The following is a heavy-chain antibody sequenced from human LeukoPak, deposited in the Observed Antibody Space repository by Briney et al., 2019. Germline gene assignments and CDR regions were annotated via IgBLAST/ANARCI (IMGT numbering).Heavy chain of an antibody. V-gene: IGHV4-59*08. CDR2: IYYSGST. Sequence: SETLSLTCTVSGGSISSYYWSWIRQPPGKGLEWIGYIYYSGSTNYNPSLKSRVTISVDTSKNQFSLKLSSVTAAATAVYYCARSSSWYAWFDPWGQGTLVTVSS. CDR3: ARSSSWYAWFDP. J-gene: IGHJ5*02. CDR1: GGSISSYY. D-gene: IGHD6-13*01.